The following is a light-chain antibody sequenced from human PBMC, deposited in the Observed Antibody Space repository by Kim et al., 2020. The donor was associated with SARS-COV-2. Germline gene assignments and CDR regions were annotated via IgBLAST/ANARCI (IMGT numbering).Light chain of an antibody. CDR2: AAS. CDR1: QSISSY. Sequence: ASVGDRFTITCRASQSISSYLNGYQQKPGKAPKLLIYAASSLQSGVPSRFSGSGSGTYVTLTISSLLPEDFATYYCQQSYSTRRTFGQGTKVDIK. V-gene: IGKV1-39*01. CDR3: QQSYSTRRT. J-gene: IGKJ1*01.